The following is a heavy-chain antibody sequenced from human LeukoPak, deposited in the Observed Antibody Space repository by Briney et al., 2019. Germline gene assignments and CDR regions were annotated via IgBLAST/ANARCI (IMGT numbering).Heavy chain of an antibody. Sequence: PGGSLRLSCAASGFTFSSYAMSWVRQAPGKGLEWVSAISGSGGSTYYADSVKGRFTISRDNSKSTLYLQMNSLRAEDTAVYYCAKQVTMVRGVRPRYSDYWGQGTLVTVSS. CDR3: AKQVTMVRGVRPRYSDY. D-gene: IGHD3-10*01. V-gene: IGHV3-23*01. CDR2: ISGSGGST. J-gene: IGHJ4*02. CDR1: GFTFSSYA.